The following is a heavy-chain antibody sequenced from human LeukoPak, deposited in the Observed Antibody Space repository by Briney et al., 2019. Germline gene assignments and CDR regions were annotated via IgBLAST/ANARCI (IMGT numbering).Heavy chain of an antibody. CDR3: ARGQMAGY. D-gene: IGHD5-24*01. J-gene: IGHJ4*02. Sequence: GGSLRLSCAASGFPLSIYWMSWVRQAPAKGREWVANIKPDGSEKSYVDSVKGRFTISRDKAKKSLYLQTNSLRAEDTAVDYCARGQMAGYWGQGTLVTVSS. V-gene: IGHV3-7*05. CDR2: IKPDGSEK. CDR1: GFPLSIYW.